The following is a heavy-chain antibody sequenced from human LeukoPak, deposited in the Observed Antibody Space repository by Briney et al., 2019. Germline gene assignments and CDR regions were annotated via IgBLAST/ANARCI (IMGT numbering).Heavy chain of an antibody. CDR2: IRYDGSNK. Sequence: GGSLRLSCAASGFTFSSYGMHWVRQAPGKGLEWVAFIRYDGSNKYYADSVKGRFTISRDNSKNTPYLQMNSLRAEDTAVYYCAKMAARPQDYWGQGTLVTVSS. J-gene: IGHJ4*02. CDR1: GFTFSSYG. V-gene: IGHV3-30*02. D-gene: IGHD6-6*01. CDR3: AKMAARPQDY.